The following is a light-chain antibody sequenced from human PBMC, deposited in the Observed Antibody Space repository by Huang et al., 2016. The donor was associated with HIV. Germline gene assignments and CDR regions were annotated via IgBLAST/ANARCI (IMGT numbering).Light chain of an antibody. V-gene: IGKV4-1*01. CDR2: WAS. Sequence: DIIMTQSPDSLAVSLGERATRNCRSSQSVYSSSTSKDYMAWFQQKPGQPPRLLLFWASTREAGVPDRFRGSGSGTHFTLTIANREAEDAAIYYCQQYYSSPQTFGQGTRVEVK. CDR1: QSVYSSSTSKDY. CDR3: QQYYSSPQT. J-gene: IGKJ1*01.